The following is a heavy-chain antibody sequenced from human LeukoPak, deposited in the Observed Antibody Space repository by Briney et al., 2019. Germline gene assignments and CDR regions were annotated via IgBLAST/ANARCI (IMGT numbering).Heavy chain of an antibody. V-gene: IGHV3-7*01. CDR3: AREMVGAYLTPNYYYYYYMDV. CDR2: IKQDGSEK. Sequence: GGSLRLSCAASGFTFSSYAMSWVRQAPGKGLEWVANIKQDGSEKYYVDPVKGRFTISRDNAKNSLYLQMNSLRAEDTAVYYCAREMVGAYLTPNYYYYYYMDVWGKGTTVTVSS. CDR1: GFTFSSYA. D-gene: IGHD1-26*01. J-gene: IGHJ6*03.